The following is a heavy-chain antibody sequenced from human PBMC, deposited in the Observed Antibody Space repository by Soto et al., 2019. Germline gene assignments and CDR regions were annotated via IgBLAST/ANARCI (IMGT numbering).Heavy chain of an antibody. D-gene: IGHD3-16*01. CDR3: ARGNPFNYAGFES. J-gene: IGHJ4*02. CDR2: MNAKSGDT. V-gene: IGHV1-8*01. Sequence: GASVKVSCKASGYTFSDFDINWLRQAAGQGPEWMGWMNAKSGDTFSAQRLQGKFNMTWDTSLSTAYMEVGSLTSDDAAIYYCARGNPFNYAGFESWGQGTPVTVSS. CDR1: GYTFSDFD.